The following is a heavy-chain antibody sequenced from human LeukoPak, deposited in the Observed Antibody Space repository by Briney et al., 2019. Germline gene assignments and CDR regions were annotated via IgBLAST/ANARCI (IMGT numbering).Heavy chain of an antibody. CDR2: ISGRGDYT. D-gene: IGHD3-3*01. CDR1: GFIFSKSA. J-gene: IGHJ4*02. Sequence: GGSLRLSCAASGFIFSKSAMTWVRQAPGTGLVWVSAISGRGDYTYYADSVKGRFTISRDNSKNVLYLQMSSLRAQDTAVYYCAKREAEESGPIDYWGQGALVTVSS. CDR3: AKREAEESGPIDY. V-gene: IGHV3-23*01.